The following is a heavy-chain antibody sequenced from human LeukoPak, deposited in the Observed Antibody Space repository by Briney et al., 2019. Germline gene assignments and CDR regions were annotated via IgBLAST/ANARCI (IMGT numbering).Heavy chain of an antibody. CDR2: ISAYNGNT. Sequence: ASVKVSCKASGGTFSSYAISWVRQAPGQGLEWMGWISAYNGNTNYAQKLQGRVTMTTDTSTSTAYMELRSLRSDDTAVYYCARDNPSRSNWFDPWGQGTLVTVSS. CDR1: GGTFSSYA. V-gene: IGHV1-18*01. CDR3: ARDNPSRSNWFDP. J-gene: IGHJ5*02. D-gene: IGHD1-14*01.